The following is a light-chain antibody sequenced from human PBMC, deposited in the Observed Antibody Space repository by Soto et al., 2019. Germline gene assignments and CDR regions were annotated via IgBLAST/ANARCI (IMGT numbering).Light chain of an antibody. CDR2: DVS. CDR3: SSNTSSSSLVV. J-gene: IGLJ2*01. Sequence: QSALTQPASVSGSPGQSITISCTGTSSDVGGYNYVSWYQQHPGKAPKLMIYDVSNRPSGVSNRFSGSKSGNTASLTISGLQAEDEAYYYCSSNTSSSSLVVFGGGTKPIVL. CDR1: SSDVGGYNY. V-gene: IGLV2-14*01.